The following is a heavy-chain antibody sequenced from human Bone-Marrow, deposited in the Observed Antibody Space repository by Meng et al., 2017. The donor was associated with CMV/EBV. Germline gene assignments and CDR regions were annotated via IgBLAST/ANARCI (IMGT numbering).Heavy chain of an antibody. CDR3: ANIPVTTNYNGLDV. CDR1: GFTFTSYW. D-gene: IGHD4-17*01. Sequence: GGPLRLSCAASGFTFTSYWMTWVRQAPGKGLEWVANIKQDGSEKFYVDSVKGRFTISRDNAKNLLSLQMNSLRAEDTAVYYCANIPVTTNYNGLDVWGQGTTVTVSS. V-gene: IGHV3-7*01. CDR2: IKQDGSEK. J-gene: IGHJ6*02.